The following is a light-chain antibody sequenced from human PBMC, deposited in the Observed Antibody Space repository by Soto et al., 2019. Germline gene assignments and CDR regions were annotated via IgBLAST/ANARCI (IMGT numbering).Light chain of an antibody. V-gene: IGLV2-14*01. CDR1: SSDVGGYNY. CDR3: SSYTSSSTPWV. Sequence: QSALTHPASVSGSPGQSITISCTGTSSDVGGYNYVSWYQQHPGKAPKFMIYEVSNRPSGVSNRFSGSKSGNTASLTISGLQAEDEADYYCSSYTSSSTPWVFGGGTKLTVL. CDR2: EVS. J-gene: IGLJ3*02.